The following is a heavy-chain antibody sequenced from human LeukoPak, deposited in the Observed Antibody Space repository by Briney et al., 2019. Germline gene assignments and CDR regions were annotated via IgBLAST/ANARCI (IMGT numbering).Heavy chain of an antibody. V-gene: IGHV3-21*01. J-gene: IGHJ4*01. Sequence: GGSLRLSCAASEFTISSYSMNWVRQAPGKGLEWVSSISSSSSYIYYADSVKGRFTISRDNAKNSLYLQMNSLRAEDTAVYYCARVGYCSSTSCSPTDYWGHGTLVTVSS. D-gene: IGHD2-2*03. CDR3: ARVGYCSSTSCSPTDY. CDR2: ISSSSSYI. CDR1: EFTISSYS.